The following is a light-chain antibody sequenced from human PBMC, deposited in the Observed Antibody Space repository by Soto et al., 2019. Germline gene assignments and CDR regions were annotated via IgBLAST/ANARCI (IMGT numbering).Light chain of an antibody. V-gene: IGKV1-5*01. CDR3: QQYNSYSPT. Sequence: DIKMTQSPSTLSASVGDRVTITCRASQSISSWLAWYQQKPGKATKLLIYDASSLESGVPSRFSGSGSGTEFTLTISSLQPDEFATYYCQQYNSYSPTVGGGSKVDIK. J-gene: IGKJ4*01. CDR2: DAS. CDR1: QSISSW.